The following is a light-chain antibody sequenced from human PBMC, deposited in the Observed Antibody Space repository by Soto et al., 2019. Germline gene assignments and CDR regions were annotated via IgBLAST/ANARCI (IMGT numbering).Light chain of an antibody. CDR2: GAS. CDR3: QQFDNSPPMYT. CDR1: QIFDSDS. V-gene: IGKV3-20*01. Sequence: EIVLTQSPDTLSLSPGVRATLSCRASQIFDSDSLAWYQQKPGQAPRLLIYGASTRAPGIPDRFSGSGSGTDFTLTISRLEPEHFAVYFCQQFDNSPPMYTFGQGTKLEI. J-gene: IGKJ2*01.